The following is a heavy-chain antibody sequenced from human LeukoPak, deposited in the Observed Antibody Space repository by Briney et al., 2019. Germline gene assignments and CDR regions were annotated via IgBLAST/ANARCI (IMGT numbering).Heavy chain of an antibody. J-gene: IGHJ3*02. V-gene: IGHV3-30*02. CDR3: AKGTIFGVVRGAFDI. CDR1: GFTFSSYG. Sequence: GGSLRLSCAASGFTFSSYGMHWVRQAPGKGLEWVAFIRYDGSNKYYADSVKGRFTISRDNSKNTLYLQMNSLRAEDTAVYYCAKGTIFGVVRGAFDIWGQGTMVTVSS. CDR2: IRYDGSNK. D-gene: IGHD3-3*01.